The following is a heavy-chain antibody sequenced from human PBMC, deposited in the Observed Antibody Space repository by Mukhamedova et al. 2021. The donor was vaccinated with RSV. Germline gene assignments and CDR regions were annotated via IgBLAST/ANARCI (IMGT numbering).Heavy chain of an antibody. J-gene: IGHJ4*02. CDR3: ARDNWLNSRTFDY. CDR2: NGNT. D-gene: IGHD2/OR15-2a*01. Sequence: NGNTNYAQKLQGRVTMTTDTSTSTAYMELRSLRSDDTAVYYCARDNWLNSRTFDYWGQGTLVTVSS. V-gene: IGHV1-18*01.